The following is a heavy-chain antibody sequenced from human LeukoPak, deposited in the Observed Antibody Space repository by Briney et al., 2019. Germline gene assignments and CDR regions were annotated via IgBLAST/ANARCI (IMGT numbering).Heavy chain of an antibody. CDR3: ARTRRTIFGVVNFDY. V-gene: IGHV4-34*01. Sequence: SETLSLTCAVYGGSFSGYYWSWIRQPPGKGLEWIGEINHSGSTNYNPSLKSRVTISVDTSKNQFSLKLSSVTAADTAVYYCARTRRTIFGVVNFDYWGQGTLVTVSS. CDR2: INHSGST. J-gene: IGHJ4*02. CDR1: GGSFSGYY. D-gene: IGHD3-3*01.